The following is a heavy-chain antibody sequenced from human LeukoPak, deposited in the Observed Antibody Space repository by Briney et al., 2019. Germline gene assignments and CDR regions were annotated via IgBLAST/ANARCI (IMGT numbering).Heavy chain of an antibody. V-gene: IGHV3-48*03. CDR2: ITSSDSTT. CDR1: GFTFSNYE. D-gene: IGHD3-22*01. J-gene: IGHJ4*02. Sequence: GGSLRLSCVASGFTFSNYEMNWVRQAPGKGLEWLSYITSSDSTTHYADSVKGRFTISRDNSKNTLYLQINSLRAEDTAVYYCAKASAMIVVVSKHFDYWGQGTLITVSS. CDR3: AKASAMIVVVSKHFDY.